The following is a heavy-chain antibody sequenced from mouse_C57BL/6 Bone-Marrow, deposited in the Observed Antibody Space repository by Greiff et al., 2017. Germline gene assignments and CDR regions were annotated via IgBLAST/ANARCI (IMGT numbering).Heavy chain of an antibody. CDR2: IWGVGST. CDR3: ASTTGGLGFAY. Sequence: VQLVESGPGLVAPSQSLSITCTVSGFSLTSYGVDWVRQSPGKGLEWLGVIWGVGSTNYNSALKSRLSISKDNSKSQVFLKMNSLQTDDTAMYXCASTTGGLGFAYWGQGTLVTVSA. V-gene: IGHV2-6*01. J-gene: IGHJ3*01. D-gene: IGHD1-1*01. CDR1: GFSLTSYG.